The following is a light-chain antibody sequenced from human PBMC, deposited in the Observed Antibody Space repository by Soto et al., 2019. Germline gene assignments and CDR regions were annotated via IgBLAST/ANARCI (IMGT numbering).Light chain of an antibody. CDR2: GVS. V-gene: IGKV3-20*01. CDR3: QQYGSSPL. J-gene: IGKJ3*01. Sequence: EIVLTQSPGTLSLSPGERATLSCRASQSVGSTYLAWYQQKPGQAPKLLIYGVSSRATGIPDRFSGSGSGTDFTLTISRLEPEDFAVYYCQQYGSSPLFGPGTKVDIK. CDR1: QSVGSTY.